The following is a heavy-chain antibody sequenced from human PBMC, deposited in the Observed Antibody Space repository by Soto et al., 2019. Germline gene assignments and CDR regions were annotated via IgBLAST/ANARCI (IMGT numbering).Heavy chain of an antibody. CDR1: GDSVSSNRAA. CDR3: ASEGAASTDYGGNIDY. Sequence: SQTLSLTYAISGDSVSSNRAAWNWIRQSPSRGLEWLGRTYYRSKWYDDYAVSVKGRITINPDTSKNRFSLHLNSVTPEDTAVYYCASEGAASTDYGGNIDYWGPGTLVTVSS. CDR2: TYYRSKWYD. D-gene: IGHD2-15*01. J-gene: IGHJ4*02. V-gene: IGHV6-1*01.